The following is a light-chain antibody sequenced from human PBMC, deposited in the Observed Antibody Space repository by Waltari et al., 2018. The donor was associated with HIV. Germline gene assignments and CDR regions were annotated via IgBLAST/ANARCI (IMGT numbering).Light chain of an antibody. Sequence: QSALTQPASVSGSPGQSVNISCTVSSRDVGSSTVVSWYQKHQGKAPKHMIYEVSKRPSGVSKRFSGSKSGNTASLTISGLQAEDEADYYCCSYAGSTTHVFGTGTKVTVL. V-gene: IGLV2-23*02. CDR3: CSYAGSTTHV. CDR2: EVS. J-gene: IGLJ1*01. CDR1: SRDVGSSTV.